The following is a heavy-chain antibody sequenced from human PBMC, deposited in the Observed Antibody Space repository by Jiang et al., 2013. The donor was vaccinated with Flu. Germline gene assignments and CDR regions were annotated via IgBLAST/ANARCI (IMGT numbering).Heavy chain of an antibody. D-gene: IGHD6-19*01. V-gene: IGHV6-1*01. CDR1: GDSVSSNSAA. CDR3: ARGGPIAVAGVDDAFDS. Sequence: SQTLSLTCAISGDSVSSNSAAWNWIRQSPSRGLEWLGRTYYKSKWCNDYAVSVKSRIIINPDTSKNQFSLQLNSVTPEDTAVYYCARGGPIAVAGVDDAFDSLGPRDNGQRPF. CDR2: TYYKSKWCN. J-gene: IGHJ3*01.